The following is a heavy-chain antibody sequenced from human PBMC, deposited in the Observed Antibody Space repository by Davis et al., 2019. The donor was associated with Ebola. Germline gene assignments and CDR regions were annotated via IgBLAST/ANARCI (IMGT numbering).Heavy chain of an antibody. CDR2: INPNSGGT. J-gene: IGHJ4*02. CDR1: GYTFTGYY. D-gene: IGHD3-10*01. Sequence: SVKVSRKASGYTFTGYYIHWVRQAPGHGLEWMGRINPNSGGTNYAQKFQGRVTMTRDTSISTAYMELSSLRSEDTSVYYCARDRGGDYSFDYWGQGTLVTVSS. CDR3: ARDRGGDYSFDY. V-gene: IGHV1-2*06.